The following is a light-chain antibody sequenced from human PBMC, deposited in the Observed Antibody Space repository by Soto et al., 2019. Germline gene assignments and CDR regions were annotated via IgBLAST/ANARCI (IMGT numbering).Light chain of an antibody. CDR3: QQYYSTPPT. CDR1: QSVLYSSNNENY. Sequence: DIVMTQSPDSLAVSLGERATINCKSSQSVLYSSNNENYLAWYQQKPGQPPNLLIYWASTRESGVPDRLSGSGSGKDFTLTISSLQAEDVAVYYCQQYYSTPPTFGQGTKVEIK. J-gene: IGKJ1*01. CDR2: WAS. V-gene: IGKV4-1*01.